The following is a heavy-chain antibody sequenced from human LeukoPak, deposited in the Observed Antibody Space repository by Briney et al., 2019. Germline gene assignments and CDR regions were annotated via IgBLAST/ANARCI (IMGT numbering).Heavy chain of an antibody. J-gene: IGHJ6*03. V-gene: IGHV3-30*02. CDR2: IRYAGSNK. Sequence: PGGSLRLSCAASGFTFRSYGMHWVRQAPGKGLEWVSVIRYAGSNKYYTDSVKGRFTISRDNSKNTLYLQMNSLRTEDTAVYYCAKDSYYYYIDVWGKGTTVTVSS. CDR3: AKDSYYYYIDV. CDR1: GFTFRSYG.